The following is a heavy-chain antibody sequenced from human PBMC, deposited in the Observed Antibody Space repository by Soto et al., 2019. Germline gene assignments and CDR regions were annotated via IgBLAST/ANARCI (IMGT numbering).Heavy chain of an antibody. D-gene: IGHD2-8*01. V-gene: IGHV3-7*05. J-gene: IGHJ6*02. CDR3: ARVSMVYAVDYYYYGMDV. Sequence: GGSLRLSCAASGFTFSSYWMSWVRQAPGKGLEWVANIKQDGSEKYYVDSVKGRFTISRDNAKNSLYLQMNSLRAEDTAVYYCARVSMVYAVDYYYYGMDVWGQGTTVTVSS. CDR1: GFTFSSYW. CDR2: IKQDGSEK.